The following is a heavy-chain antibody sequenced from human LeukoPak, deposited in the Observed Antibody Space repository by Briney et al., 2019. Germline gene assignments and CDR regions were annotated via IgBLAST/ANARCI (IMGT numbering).Heavy chain of an antibody. CDR2: ISYTGST. CDR1: GASVSFSN. D-gene: IGHD6-19*01. CDR3: ARAVAGGDSSRFYSGGWYYFDN. V-gene: IGHV4-59*08. J-gene: IGHJ4*02. Sequence: PSETLSLTCTVSGASVSFSNWKWIPHPPGKGRECIGYISYTGSTNYNTFLKGRVTISLHSSPKQFSLELGSVTAADTARYYCARAVAGGDSSRFYSGGWYYFDNWGQGTLVTVSS.